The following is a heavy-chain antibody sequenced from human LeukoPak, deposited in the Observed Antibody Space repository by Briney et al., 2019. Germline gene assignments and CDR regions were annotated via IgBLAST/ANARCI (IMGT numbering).Heavy chain of an antibody. CDR1: GFTFSSYW. J-gene: IGHJ4*02. D-gene: IGHD5-12*01. CDR2: INSDGSST. V-gene: IGHV3-74*01. Sequence: PGGALGLSFAAPGFTFSSYWMHWVRQAPGKGLVWVSRINSDGSSTSYADSVKGRVTISRDNAKNTLYLQMNSLRAEDTAVYYCARGFSGYDYWGQGTLVTVSS. CDR3: ARGFSGYDY.